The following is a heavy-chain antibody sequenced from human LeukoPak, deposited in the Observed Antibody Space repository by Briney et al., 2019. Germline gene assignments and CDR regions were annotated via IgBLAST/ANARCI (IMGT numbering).Heavy chain of an antibody. V-gene: IGHV4-38-2*02. CDR3: ARVPFPTTVTAPMDV. CDR1: GSSISSGYY. J-gene: IGHJ6*03. CDR2: IYHSGST. Sequence: PSETLSLTCTVSGSSISSGYYWGWIRQPPGKGLEWIGNIYHSGSTYYNPSLKSRVTMSVDTSKNQFSLNLTSVTAADTAVYYCARVPFPTTVTAPMDVWGKGTSVTVSS. D-gene: IGHD4-17*01.